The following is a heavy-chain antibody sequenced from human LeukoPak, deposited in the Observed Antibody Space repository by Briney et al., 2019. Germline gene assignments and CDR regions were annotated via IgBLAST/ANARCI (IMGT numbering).Heavy chain of an antibody. D-gene: IGHD6-19*01. CDR1: GYTFTSYG. J-gene: IGHJ6*02. CDR3: ARERTIGSGCYNYYGMDV. CDR2: INPNSGGT. V-gene: IGHV1-2*02. Sequence: ASVKVSCKASGYTFTSYGISWVRQAPGQGLEWMGWINPNSGGTNYAQKFQGRVTMTRDTSISTAYMELSRLRSDDTAVYYCARERTIGSGCYNYYGMDVWGQGTTVTVSS.